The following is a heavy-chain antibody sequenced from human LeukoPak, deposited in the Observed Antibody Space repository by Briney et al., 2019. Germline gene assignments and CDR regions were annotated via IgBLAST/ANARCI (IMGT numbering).Heavy chain of an antibody. V-gene: IGHV5-51*01. Sequence: GESLKISCKGSGYSFTSYRIGWVRQMPGKGLEWMGIIYPGDSDTRYSPSFQGQVTISADKSISTAYLQWSSLKASDTAMYYCARRGYYYDSSGYGDYWGQGTLVTVSS. D-gene: IGHD3-22*01. J-gene: IGHJ4*02. CDR3: ARRGYYYDSSGYGDY. CDR1: GYSFTSYR. CDR2: IYPGDSDT.